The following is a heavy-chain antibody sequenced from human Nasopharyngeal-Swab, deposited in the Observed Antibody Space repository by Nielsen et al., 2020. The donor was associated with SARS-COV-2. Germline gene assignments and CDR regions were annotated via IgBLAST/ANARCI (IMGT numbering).Heavy chain of an antibody. CDR3: AKDRQYSSSDDYYYYYMDV. V-gene: IGHV3-23*01. Sequence: GGTLRLTCAASGFTISSYARSWVRQAPGKGLEWVAAISGSGGSTYYADAVKGRFTISRDNSKNTLYLQMNSLRAEDTAVYYCAKDRQYSSSDDYYYYYMDVRGKGTTVTVSS. J-gene: IGHJ6*03. CDR1: GFTISSYA. CDR2: ISGSGGST. D-gene: IGHD6-13*01.